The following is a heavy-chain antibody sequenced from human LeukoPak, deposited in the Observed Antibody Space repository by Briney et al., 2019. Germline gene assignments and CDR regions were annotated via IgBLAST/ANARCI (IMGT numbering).Heavy chain of an antibody. CDR1: GGSFSGYY. Sequence: PSETLSLTCAVYGGSFSGYYWSWIRQPPGKGLEWIGEINHSGSTNYNPSLKSRVTISVDTSKSQFSLKLSSVTAADTAVYYCARGYPRYDSSGKGVFDYWGQGTLVTVSS. V-gene: IGHV4-34*01. CDR2: INHSGST. CDR3: ARGYPRYDSSGKGVFDY. D-gene: IGHD3-22*01. J-gene: IGHJ4*02.